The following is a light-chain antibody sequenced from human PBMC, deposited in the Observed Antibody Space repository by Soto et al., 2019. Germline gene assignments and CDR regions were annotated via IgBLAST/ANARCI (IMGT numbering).Light chain of an antibody. Sequence: EIVLTQSPGTLSLSLGERATLSCRASQSVSSSYLAWYQQKPGQAPRLLIYGASSRATGIPDRFSGSGSGTDFTLTISRLEPEDFAVYYCQQRSNWPPITFGQGTRLEIK. CDR3: QQRSNWPPIT. CDR2: GAS. V-gene: IGKV3D-20*02. J-gene: IGKJ5*01. CDR1: QSVSSSY.